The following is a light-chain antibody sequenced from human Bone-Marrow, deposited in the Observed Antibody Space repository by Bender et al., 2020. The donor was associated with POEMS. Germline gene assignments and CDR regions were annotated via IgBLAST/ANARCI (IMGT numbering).Light chain of an antibody. Sequence: QSALTQPASVSGSPGQSTTMSCTGTSGDVGRYDLVSWYQQHPGKAPKMIIYEVSKRPSGVSNRFSGSKSGNTASLTISGLQAEDEADYFCCSWVADRPLIFDGGTQVTVL. CDR2: EVS. J-gene: IGLJ2*01. V-gene: IGLV2-23*02. CDR1: SGDVGRYDL. CDR3: CSWVADRPLI.